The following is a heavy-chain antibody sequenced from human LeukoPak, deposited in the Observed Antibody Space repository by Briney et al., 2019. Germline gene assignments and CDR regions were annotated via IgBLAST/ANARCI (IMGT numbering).Heavy chain of an antibody. CDR3: ARSTRGKLTTDN. J-gene: IGHJ4*02. CDR2: ISSRSSFI. Sequence: PGGSLRLSCIGSGFSFSSDNMNWIRKAPERGLEWVSSISSRSSFIYYAGSVKGRFTISRDDAKNSLYLQMNSLRAEDTAVYYCARSTRGKLTTDNWGQGTLVTVSS. D-gene: IGHD3-3*01. V-gene: IGHV3-21*06. CDR1: GFSFSSDN.